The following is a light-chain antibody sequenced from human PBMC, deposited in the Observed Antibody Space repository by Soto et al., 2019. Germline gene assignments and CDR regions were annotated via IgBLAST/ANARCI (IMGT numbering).Light chain of an antibody. Sequence: QSVLTQPPSASGTPGQRVTISCSGTTSNIGGNTVNWYRQLPGTAPQLLIFTNNQRPSGVPDRFSGSKSATAASLVISGLQSEDEADYYCATWDDTLNGYDFGTGTKVTVL. CDR2: TNN. V-gene: IGLV1-44*01. J-gene: IGLJ1*01. CDR1: TSNIGGNT. CDR3: ATWDDTLNGYD.